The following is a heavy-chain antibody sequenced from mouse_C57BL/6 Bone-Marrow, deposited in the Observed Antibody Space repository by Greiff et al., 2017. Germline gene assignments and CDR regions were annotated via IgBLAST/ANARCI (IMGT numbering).Heavy chain of an antibody. CDR2: IYPGDGDT. Sequence: VQGVESGAELVKPGASVKISCKASGYAFSSYWMNWVKQRPGKGLEWIGQIYPGDGDTNYNGKFKGKATLTADKSSSTAYMQLSSLTSEDSAVYFCARSRLRAWFAYWGQGTLVTVSA. J-gene: IGHJ3*01. CDR3: ARSRLRAWFAY. D-gene: IGHD2-4*01. V-gene: IGHV1-80*01. CDR1: GYAFSSYW.